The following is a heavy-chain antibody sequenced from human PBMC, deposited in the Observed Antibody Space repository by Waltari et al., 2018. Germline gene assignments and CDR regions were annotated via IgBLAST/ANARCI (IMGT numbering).Heavy chain of an antibody. D-gene: IGHD4-17*01. CDR1: GYAFNTYA. V-gene: IGHV7-4-1*02. J-gene: IGHJ4*02. CDR2: IHTDTVHP. CDR3: ARDHTIYGDYSSDL. Sequence: QVQLVQSGSEVKKPGASVKVSCKASGYAFNTYAINWVRQAPWQGRQWMGWIHTDTVHPTYSPGYTGRFVFSLDTSVTTTFLQISDLRAEDTAVYFCARDHTIYGDYSSDLWGQGALVTVSS.